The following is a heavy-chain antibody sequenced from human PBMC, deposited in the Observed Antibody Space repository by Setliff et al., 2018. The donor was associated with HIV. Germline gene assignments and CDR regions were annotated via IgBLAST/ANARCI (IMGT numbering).Heavy chain of an antibody. D-gene: IGHD1-1*01. Sequence: SGPTLVNPTQTLTLICTFSGLSLSTSGVGVCWIRQSPGKALEWLAFIYWNNNKHYSTSLKSRLTVTKDTSKNRVVFTMTNMDPVDTATYYCAYSGRQLRGPYFDFRGQGTPVTVSS. J-gene: IGHJ4*02. CDR1: GLSLSTSGVG. V-gene: IGHV2-5*01. CDR3: AYSGRQLRGPYFDF. CDR2: IYWNNNK.